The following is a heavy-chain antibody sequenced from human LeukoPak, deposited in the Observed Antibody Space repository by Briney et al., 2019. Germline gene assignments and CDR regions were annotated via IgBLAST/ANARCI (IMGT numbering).Heavy chain of an antibody. J-gene: IGHJ4*02. CDR2: IYPGDSDT. D-gene: IGHD4-17*01. V-gene: IGHV5-51*01. Sequence: GESLKISCKGSGYSFTSYWIGWVRQMPGKGLEWMGIIYPGDSDTRYSPSFQGQVTISADKSISTAYLQWSSLKASDTAMYYCARQIDEMTTVTIDFDYWGQGTLVTVSS. CDR1: GYSFTSYW. CDR3: ARQIDEMTTVTIDFDY.